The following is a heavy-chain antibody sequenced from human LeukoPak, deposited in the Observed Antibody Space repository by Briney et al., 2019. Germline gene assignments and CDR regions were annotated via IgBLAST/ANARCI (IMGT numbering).Heavy chain of an antibody. Sequence: ASVKVSCKGSGYTFTSYAMNWLRQAPGQGLEWRGWINTNTGNPTYAQCFTARFVFSLDTSVSTAYLLTISLKAENTAVFYCGRDSIGDSRCPNYWGQGTLVTVSS. CDR2: INTNTGNP. J-gene: IGHJ4*02. CDR3: GRDSIGDSRCPNY. D-gene: IGHD3-16*01. CDR1: GYTFTSYA. V-gene: IGHV7-4-1*02.